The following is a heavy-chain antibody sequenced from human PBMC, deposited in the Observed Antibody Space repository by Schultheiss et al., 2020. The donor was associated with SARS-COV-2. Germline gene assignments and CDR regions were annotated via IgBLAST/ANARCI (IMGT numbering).Heavy chain of an antibody. CDR2: ISYDGSNK. CDR1: GFTFSSYG. J-gene: IGHJ4*02. D-gene: IGHD1-26*01. V-gene: IGHV3-30*03. Sequence: GGSLRLSCAASGFTFSSYGIHWVRQAPGKGLEWVAVISYDGSNKYYADSVKGRFTISRDDSKNTLYLQMRSLRTEDTAMYYCVREAVGAACDSWGQGTLVTVSS. CDR3: VREAVGAACDS.